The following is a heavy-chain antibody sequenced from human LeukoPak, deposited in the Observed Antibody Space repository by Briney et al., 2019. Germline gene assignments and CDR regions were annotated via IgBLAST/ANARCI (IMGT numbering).Heavy chain of an antibody. Sequence: GGSLRLSCAASGFTISSYGMHWVRQAPGKGLEWEAVISYDGSNKYYADSVKGRFTISRDNSKNTLYLQMNSLRAEDTAVYYCAKDIAYSSSWQLDYWGQGTLVTVSS. V-gene: IGHV3-30*18. CDR2: ISYDGSNK. CDR1: GFTISSYG. J-gene: IGHJ4*02. D-gene: IGHD6-13*01. CDR3: AKDIAYSSSWQLDY.